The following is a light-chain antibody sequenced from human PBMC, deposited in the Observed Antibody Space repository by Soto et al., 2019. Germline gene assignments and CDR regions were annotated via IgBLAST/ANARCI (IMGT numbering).Light chain of an antibody. CDR1: QSISSY. V-gene: IGKV1-5*03. Sequence: DIQRTHSPSSLSASVGDRVTITCRASQSISSYLNWYQQKPGKAPKLLIYMAFTLQSGVPSRFSGSGSGTEFTLTISSLQPDDFATYYCQQYNSYPWTFGQGTKVDIK. CDR3: QQYNSYPWT. CDR2: MAF. J-gene: IGKJ1*01.